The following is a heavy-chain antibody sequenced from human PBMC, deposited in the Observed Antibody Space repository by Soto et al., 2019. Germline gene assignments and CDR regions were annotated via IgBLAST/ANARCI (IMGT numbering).Heavy chain of an antibody. J-gene: IGHJ5*02. V-gene: IGHV3-7*04. CDR2: IKQDGSEK. D-gene: IGHD2-2*01. CDR1: GFTFSSYW. Sequence: EVQLVESGGGLVQPGGCLRLSCAASGFTFSSYWMSWVRQAPGKGLEWVANIKQDGSEKYYVGSVKGRFTISRDNAKNSLYLQMNSLRAEDTALYYCARHQSTWFAPWGQGTLVTVSS. CDR3: ARHQSTWFAP.